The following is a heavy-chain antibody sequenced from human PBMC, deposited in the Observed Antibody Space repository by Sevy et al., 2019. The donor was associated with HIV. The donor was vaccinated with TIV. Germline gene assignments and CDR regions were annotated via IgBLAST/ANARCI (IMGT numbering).Heavy chain of an antibody. Sequence: ASVKVSCKASGYTFSDSGYYVHWVRQAPGQGLEWMGWINPKSGATNYAQKFQGRVTMTRDTSVSTANMELSRLTSDDTAVYYCARESYDFWTGPLDYDYGMDVWGHGTTVTVSS. J-gene: IGHJ6*02. D-gene: IGHD3-3*01. CDR2: INPKSGAT. V-gene: IGHV1-2*02. CDR3: ARESYDFWTGPLDYDYGMDV. CDR1: GYTFSDSGYY.